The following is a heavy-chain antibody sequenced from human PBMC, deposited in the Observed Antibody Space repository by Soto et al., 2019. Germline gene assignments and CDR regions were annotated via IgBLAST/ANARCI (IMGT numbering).Heavy chain of an antibody. CDR1: GYTFTSYA. Sequence: ASVKVSCKASGYTFTSYAMHWVRQAPGQRLEWMGWINAGNGNTKYAQKFQGRVTMTRDTSTSIVYMELNSLRSEDTAVYYCARVLVPAAFKDAFDIWGQGTMVTVSS. J-gene: IGHJ3*02. V-gene: IGHV1-3*01. CDR2: INAGNGNT. D-gene: IGHD2-2*01. CDR3: ARVLVPAAFKDAFDI.